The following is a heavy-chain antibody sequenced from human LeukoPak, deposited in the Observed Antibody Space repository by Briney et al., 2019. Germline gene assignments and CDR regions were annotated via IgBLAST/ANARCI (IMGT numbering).Heavy chain of an antibody. J-gene: IGHJ4*02. CDR3: AIAVAGTEDLDY. CDR2: IYSGGST. V-gene: IGHV3-66*01. D-gene: IGHD6-19*01. Sequence: GGSLRLSCAASGFTFTTYTMSWVRQAPGKGLEWVSVIYSGGSTYYADSVKGRFTISRDNSKNTLYLQMNSLRAEDTAVYYCAIAVAGTEDLDYWGQGTLVTVSS. CDR1: GFTFTTYT.